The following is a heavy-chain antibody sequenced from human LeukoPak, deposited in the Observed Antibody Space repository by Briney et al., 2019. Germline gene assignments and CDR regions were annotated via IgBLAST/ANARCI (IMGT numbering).Heavy chain of an antibody. J-gene: IGHJ4*02. CDR2: MYYSGST. Sequence: SETLSLTCTVSGGSISGGTYLWAWIRQPPGKGLEWIGSMYYSGSTYYNPSLKSRVTISVDTSKNQFSLKLSSVTAADTAVYYCASLRDGYNFDYWGQGTLVTVSS. CDR3: ASLRDGYNFDY. V-gene: IGHV4-39*01. D-gene: IGHD5-24*01. CDR1: GGSISGGTYL.